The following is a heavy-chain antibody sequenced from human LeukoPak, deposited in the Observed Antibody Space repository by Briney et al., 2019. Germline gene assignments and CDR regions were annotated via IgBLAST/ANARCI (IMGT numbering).Heavy chain of an antibody. CDR3: ARLDNSGYYHIDY. D-gene: IGHD3-22*01. Sequence: SETLSLTCTASGGSISSNRYYWGWIRQPPGKGLKWIGNIFYTGSTYYNPSLKSRVTISVDTSKNQFSLKLSSVTAADTAVYYCARLDNSGYYHIDYWGQGTLVSVSS. J-gene: IGHJ4*02. CDR1: GGSISSNRYY. V-gene: IGHV4-39*01. CDR2: IFYTGST.